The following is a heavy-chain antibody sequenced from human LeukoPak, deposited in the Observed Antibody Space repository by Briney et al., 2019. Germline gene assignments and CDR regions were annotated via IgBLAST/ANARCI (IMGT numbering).Heavy chain of an antibody. CDR3: AKEGYTAMVKLDY. V-gene: IGHV3-48*01. Sequence: PGGSLRLSCAASGFTFSSYSMNWVRQAPGKGLEWVSYISSSSSTIYYADSVKGRFTISRDNSKNTLYLQMNSLRAEDTAVYYCAKEGYTAMVKLDYWGQGTLVTVSS. CDR2: ISSSSSTI. D-gene: IGHD5-18*01. J-gene: IGHJ4*02. CDR1: GFTFSSYS.